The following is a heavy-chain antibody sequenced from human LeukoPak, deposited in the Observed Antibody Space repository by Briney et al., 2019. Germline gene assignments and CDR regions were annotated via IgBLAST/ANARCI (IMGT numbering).Heavy chain of an antibody. CDR3: ARGRRHYYDSSGYYYFDY. CDR1: GYTFTSYA. J-gene: IGHJ4*02. Sequence: ASVKVSCKASGYTFTSYAMNWMRQAPGQGLEWMGWINTNTGNPTYAQGFTGRFVFSLDTSVSTAYLQISSLKAEDTAVYYCARGRRHYYDSSGYYYFDYWGQGTLVTVSS. V-gene: IGHV7-4-1*02. CDR2: INTNTGNP. D-gene: IGHD3-22*01.